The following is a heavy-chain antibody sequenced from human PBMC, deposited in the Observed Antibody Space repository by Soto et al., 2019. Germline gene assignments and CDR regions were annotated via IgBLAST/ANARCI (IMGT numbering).Heavy chain of an antibody. CDR2: ISGSGGST. CDR3: AKDSESYSSGRYDY. J-gene: IGHJ4*02. Sequence: PGGSLRLSCAASGFTFSSYAMSWVRQAPGKGLEWVSAISGSGGSTYYADSVKGRFTISRDNSKNTLYLQMNSLRAEDTAVYYCAKDSESYSSGRYDYWGQGTLVTSPQ. CDR1: GFTFSSYA. V-gene: IGHV3-23*01. D-gene: IGHD6-19*01.